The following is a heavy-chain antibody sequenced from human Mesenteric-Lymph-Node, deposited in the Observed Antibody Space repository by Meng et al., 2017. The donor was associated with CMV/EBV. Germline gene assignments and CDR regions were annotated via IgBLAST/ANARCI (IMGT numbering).Heavy chain of an antibody. D-gene: IGHD5-24*01. CDR2: IYRDGTT. CDR1: GFIVSSNH. CDR3: ARDEVRDGYNLVDY. V-gene: IGHV3-53*05. Sequence: GESLKISCAASGFIVSSNHMSWVRLAPGKGLEWVSVIYRDGTTHYEDSVKGRFTISRDISKNTLYLQMSSLRAEDTAVYYCARDEVRDGYNLVDYWGQGTLVTVSS. J-gene: IGHJ4*02.